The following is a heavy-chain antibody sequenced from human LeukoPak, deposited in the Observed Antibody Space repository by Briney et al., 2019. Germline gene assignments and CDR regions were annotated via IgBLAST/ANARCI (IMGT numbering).Heavy chain of an antibody. V-gene: IGHV4-34*01. CDR3: AGGRTTLRPYLDY. CDR2: INHSGST. J-gene: IGHJ4*02. Sequence: SETLSLTCAVYGGSFSGYYWSWIRQPPGKGLEWIGEINHSGSTNYNPSLKSRVTISVDTSKNQFSLKLSSVTAADTAVYYCAGGRTTLRPYLDYWGQGTLVTVSS. CDR1: GGSFSGYY. D-gene: IGHD1-7*01.